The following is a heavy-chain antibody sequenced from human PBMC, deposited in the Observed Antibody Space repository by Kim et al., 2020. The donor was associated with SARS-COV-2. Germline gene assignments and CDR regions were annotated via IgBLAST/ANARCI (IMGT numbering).Heavy chain of an antibody. D-gene: IGHD1-1*01. Sequence: NPTLKSRVTISVDTSKNQFSLRLSSVTAADTAVYYCARGSREPATYGMDVWGQGTTVTVSS. CDR3: ARGSREPATYGMDV. V-gene: IGHV4-34*01. J-gene: IGHJ6*02.